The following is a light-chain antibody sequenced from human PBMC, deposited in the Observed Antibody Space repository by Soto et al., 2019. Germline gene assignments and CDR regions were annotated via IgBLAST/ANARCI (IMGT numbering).Light chain of an antibody. CDR1: QSVNNN. CDR2: GAS. Sequence: EIVLTQSPGTLSLSPGERATLSCRASQSVNNNLAWYQQKPGQAPRLLIYGASSRATGIPDRFSGTGSETDFTLTISRLEPEDFAVYYCQQYDNSPITFGQGTRLEIK. J-gene: IGKJ5*01. V-gene: IGKV3-20*01. CDR3: QQYDNSPIT.